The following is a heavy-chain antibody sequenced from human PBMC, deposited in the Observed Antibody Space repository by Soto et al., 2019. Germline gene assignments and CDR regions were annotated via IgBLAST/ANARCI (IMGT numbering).Heavy chain of an antibody. Sequence: PSETLSLTCTVSGGSMRNYFWTWIRQPPGKGLEWIGYIHYSGTTSFFPSYNPSLRSRVTISEDTSKNQFSLKLLSVTTADTAVYFCAAGEASSRNLAPYYLDFWGQATLVTVS. J-gene: IGHJ4*02. CDR2: IHYSGTT. V-gene: IGHV4-59*01. D-gene: IGHD6-13*01. CDR3: AAGEASSRNLAPYYLDF. CDR1: GGSMRNYF.